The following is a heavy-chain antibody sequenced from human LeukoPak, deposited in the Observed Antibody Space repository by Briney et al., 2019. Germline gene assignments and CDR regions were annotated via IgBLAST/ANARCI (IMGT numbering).Heavy chain of an antibody. J-gene: IGHJ4*02. V-gene: IGHV1-2*02. CDR3: ARVDASSLAVHY. CDR2: INPNSGGT. D-gene: IGHD6-19*01. Sequence: GASVKVSCKASGYTFTGYYMHWVRQAPGQGLEWMAWINPNSGGTNCGQKFQDRVTLTRDTSIATAYMELTGLTSDDTAVYYCARVDASSLAVHYWGQGTLVTVSS. CDR1: GYTFTGYY.